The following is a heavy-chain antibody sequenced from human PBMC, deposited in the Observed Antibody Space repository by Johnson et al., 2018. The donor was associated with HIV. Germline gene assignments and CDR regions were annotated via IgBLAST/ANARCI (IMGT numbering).Heavy chain of an antibody. V-gene: IGHV3-23*04. CDR2: ISGSGGST. Sequence: VQLVESGGGVVQPGRSLILSCAASGFTFSSYAMSWVRQAPGKGLEWVSAISGSGGSTYYADSVKGRFTISRDNSKNSLYLQMNSLRAEDTAVYYCARDGRKLTYYYDSSGYDDAFDIWGQGTMVTVSS. CDR3: ARDGRKLTYYYDSSGYDDAFDI. CDR1: GFTFSSYA. D-gene: IGHD3-22*01. J-gene: IGHJ3*02.